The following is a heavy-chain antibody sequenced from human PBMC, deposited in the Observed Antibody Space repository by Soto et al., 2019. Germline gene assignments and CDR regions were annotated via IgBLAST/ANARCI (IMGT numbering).Heavy chain of an antibody. V-gene: IGHV1-2*02. Sequence: GASVKVSCKASGYTFTAHYMNWVRQAPGQGLEWMGWINPNSGDTKYVEKFQGRVTMTRDTSISTAYMELSSLRSDDTAVYYCASVNSGSYHHALFDYWGQGALVTVSS. CDR2: INPNSGDT. CDR3: ASVNSGSYHHALFDY. J-gene: IGHJ4*02. CDR1: GYTFTAHY. D-gene: IGHD1-26*01.